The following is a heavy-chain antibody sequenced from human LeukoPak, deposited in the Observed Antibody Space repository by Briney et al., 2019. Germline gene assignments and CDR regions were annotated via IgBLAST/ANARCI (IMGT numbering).Heavy chain of an antibody. CDR1: GLTFSTYA. J-gene: IGHJ4*02. V-gene: IGHV3-23*01. CDR3: AKDPLNTVMVSPTFDY. Sequence: PGGSLRLSCAGSGLTFSTYAMHWVRQAPGKGLEWVSGSGSGDSTYYAASVKGRFTVSRDTSKNTLYLQMNSLRAEDTAVYYCAKDPLNTVMVSPTFDYWGQGTLVTVSS. D-gene: IGHD5-18*01. CDR2: SGSGDST.